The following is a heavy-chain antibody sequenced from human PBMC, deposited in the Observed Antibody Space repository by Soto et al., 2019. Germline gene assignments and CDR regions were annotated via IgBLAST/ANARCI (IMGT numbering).Heavy chain of an antibody. J-gene: IGHJ6*02. CDR1: GGSFSNYG. Sequence: QVQVVQSGAEVKKPGSSVKVSCKASGGSFSNYGISWVRQAPGQGLEWMGGILPVFGTPHYAQKFQDRVTITADEATSTVYLEVSSLTSEDTAVYYCARGDATKIIVTTYYGLDVWGQGTTGTVSS. CDR2: ILPVFGTP. D-gene: IGHD3-22*01. V-gene: IGHV1-69*12. CDR3: ARGDATKIIVTTYYGLDV.